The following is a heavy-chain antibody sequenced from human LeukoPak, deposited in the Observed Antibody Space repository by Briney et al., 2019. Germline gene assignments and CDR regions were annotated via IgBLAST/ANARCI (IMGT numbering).Heavy chain of an antibody. D-gene: IGHD3-10*01. CDR3: ARDRGGSDY. V-gene: IGHV3-23*01. CDR2: FDVTYGTT. J-gene: IGHJ4*02. Sequence: PGGSLRLSCAASGFNFRDYAMSWVRQAPEKGLEWVSTFDVTYGTTYYADSVKGRFTISRDNSKNTLFLQMTSLRAEDTALYYCARDRGGSDYWGQGTLVTVSS. CDR1: GFNFRDYA.